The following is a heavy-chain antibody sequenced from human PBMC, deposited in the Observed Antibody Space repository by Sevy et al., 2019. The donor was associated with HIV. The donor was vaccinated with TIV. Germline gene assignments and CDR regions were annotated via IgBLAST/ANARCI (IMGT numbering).Heavy chain of an antibody. D-gene: IGHD2-15*01. Sequence: ASVKVSCKVSGYTLTKLSMHWVRQAPGKGLEWMGSFDPEDGERIYAQNFQGRVTMSEDTSTDTAYMDLSSLRSDDTALYYCAIVGLRYFSGSSVYQGDWFDPWGQGTLVTVSS. V-gene: IGHV1-24*01. CDR3: AIVGLRYFSGSSVYQGDWFDP. J-gene: IGHJ5*02. CDR2: FDPEDGER. CDR1: GYTLTKLS.